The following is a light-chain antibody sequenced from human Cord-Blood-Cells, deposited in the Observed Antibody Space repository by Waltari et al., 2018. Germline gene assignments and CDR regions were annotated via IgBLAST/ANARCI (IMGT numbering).Light chain of an antibody. Sequence: QSALTQPRSVSGSPGQSVTISCTGTSSDVGGYNYVSWYQQHPGKAPKLMFYDVSKRPSRVPERFAGSKSGNTASLTISGLQAEDEADYYCCSYAGSYTLGVFGGGTKLTVL. V-gene: IGLV2-11*01. CDR3: CSYAGSYTLGV. CDR1: SSDVGGYNY. CDR2: DVS. J-gene: IGLJ3*02.